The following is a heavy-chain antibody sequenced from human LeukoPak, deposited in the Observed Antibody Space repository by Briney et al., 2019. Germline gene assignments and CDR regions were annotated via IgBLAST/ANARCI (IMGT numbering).Heavy chain of an antibody. J-gene: IGHJ6*03. Sequence: ASVKVSCKASGYTFTGYYMHWVRQAPGQGLEWMGWINPNSGGTNYAQKFQGRVTMTRDTSISTAYMELSRLRSDDTAVYYCARDRVEEHRGWTLNLYYYYYYMDVWGKGTTVTVSS. CDR1: GYTFTGYY. D-gene: IGHD1/OR15-1a*01. CDR3: ARDRVEEHRGWTLNLYYYYYYMDV. V-gene: IGHV1-2*02. CDR2: INPNSGGT.